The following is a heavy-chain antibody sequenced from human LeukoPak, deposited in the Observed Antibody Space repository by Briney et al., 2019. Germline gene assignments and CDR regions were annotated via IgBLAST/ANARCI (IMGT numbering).Heavy chain of an antibody. Sequence: GGSLRLSCAASGFTLSDYYMSWIRQAPGKGLEWVSYISSSGSTIYYADSVKGRFTISRDNAKNSLYLQMNSLRAEDTAVYYCARDNKRAAALYYYYYMDVWGKGTTVTVSS. CDR3: ARDNKRAAALYYYYYMDV. D-gene: IGHD6-13*01. J-gene: IGHJ6*03. CDR2: ISSSGSTI. V-gene: IGHV3-11*04. CDR1: GFTLSDYY.